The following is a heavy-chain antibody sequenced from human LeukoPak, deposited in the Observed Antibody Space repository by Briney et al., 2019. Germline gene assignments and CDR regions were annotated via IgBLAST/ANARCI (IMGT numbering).Heavy chain of an antibody. Sequence: PGGSLRLSCAASGFTFSNFWMSWVRQAPGKGLEWVANIKEDGSEKYYVESVTGRFTISRDNAKNSLSLQVNSLRAEDTAVYFCARSRSGYYEDYWGQGTLVTVSS. D-gene: IGHD3-22*01. CDR3: ARSRSGYYEDY. V-gene: IGHV3-7*01. CDR2: IKEDGSEK. CDR1: GFTFSNFW. J-gene: IGHJ4*02.